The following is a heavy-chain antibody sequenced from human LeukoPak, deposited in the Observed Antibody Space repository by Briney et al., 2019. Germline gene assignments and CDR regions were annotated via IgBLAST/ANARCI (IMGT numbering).Heavy chain of an antibody. V-gene: IGHV4-39*01. Sequence: SETLSLTCTVSGGSISSSSYYWGWIRQPPGKGLEWIGSIYYSGSTHDNPSLKSRVTISVDTSKNQFSLKLSSVTAADTAVYYCARGGYSKFDYWGQGTLVTVSS. CDR1: GGSISSSSYY. CDR2: IYYSGST. J-gene: IGHJ4*02. D-gene: IGHD5-18*01. CDR3: ARGGYSKFDY.